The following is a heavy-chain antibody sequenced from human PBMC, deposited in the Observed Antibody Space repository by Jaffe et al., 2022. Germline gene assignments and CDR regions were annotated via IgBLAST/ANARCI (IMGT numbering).Heavy chain of an antibody. D-gene: IGHD6-6*01. CDR3: AKDRQYSSSSLSWYFDL. J-gene: IGHJ2*01. CDR1: GFTFSSYG. Sequence: QVQLVESGGGVVQPGRSLRLSCAASGFTFSSYGMHWVRQAPGKGLEWVAVISYDGSNKYYADSVKGRFTISRDNSKNTLYLQMNSLRAEDTAVYYCAKDRQYSSSSLSWYFDLWGRGTLVTVSS. CDR2: ISYDGSNK. V-gene: IGHV3-30*18.